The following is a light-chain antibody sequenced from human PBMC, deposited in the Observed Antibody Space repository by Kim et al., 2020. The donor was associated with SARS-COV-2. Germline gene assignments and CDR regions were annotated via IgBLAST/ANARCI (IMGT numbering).Light chain of an antibody. CDR2: YDS. CDR1: NIGSKS. CDR3: QVWDSSSDHPWV. J-gene: IGLJ3*02. V-gene: IGLV3-21*04. Sequence: PGKTARITCGGNNIGSKSVHWYQQKPGQAPGLVIYYDSDRPSGIPERFSGSNSGNTATLTISRVEAGDEADYYCQVWDSSSDHPWVFGGGTQLTVL.